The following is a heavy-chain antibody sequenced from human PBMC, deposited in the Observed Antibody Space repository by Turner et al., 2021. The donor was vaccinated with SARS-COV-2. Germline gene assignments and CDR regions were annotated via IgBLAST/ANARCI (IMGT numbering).Heavy chain of an antibody. CDR2: ISYDGINK. CDR1: GFTFSSYV. Sequence: QVQLVESGGGVVQPGRSLRLSCAASGFTFSSYVMHWVRQAPGKGLGWGALISYDGINKYYADSVKGRFTISRDNSKNTLYLQMNSLRAEDTAVYYCARDTGDFDLWGRGTLVTVSS. CDR3: ARDTGDFDL. V-gene: IGHV3-30-3*01. J-gene: IGHJ2*01. D-gene: IGHD3-10*01.